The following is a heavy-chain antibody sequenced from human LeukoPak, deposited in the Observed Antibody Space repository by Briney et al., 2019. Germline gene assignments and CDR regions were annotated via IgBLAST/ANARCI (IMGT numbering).Heavy chain of an antibody. CDR3: AREYHSGLFDY. Sequence: ASVKVSCKASGYTFTSYGISWVRQAPGQGLEWMGGIIPIFGTANYAQKFQGRVTITTDESTSTAYMELSSLRSEDTAVYYCAREYHSGLFDYWGQGTLVTVSS. CDR2: IIPIFGTA. V-gene: IGHV1-69*05. CDR1: GYTFTSYG. J-gene: IGHJ4*02. D-gene: IGHD5-12*01.